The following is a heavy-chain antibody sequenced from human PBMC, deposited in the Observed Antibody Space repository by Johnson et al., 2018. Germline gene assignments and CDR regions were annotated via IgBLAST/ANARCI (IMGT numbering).Heavy chain of an antibody. CDR1: GFTFSGSA. V-gene: IGHV3-73*02. CDR2: IRSKANSYAT. J-gene: IGHJ3*02. CDR3: AKADYYDTSGYYHDACDI. Sequence: EVQLVESGGGLVQPGGSLKLSCAASGFTFSGSAMHWVRQASGKGLEWVGRIRSKANSYATAYAASVKGRFTISRDDSKNTAYLPMNTLKTEDPAVYYCAKADYYDTSGYYHDACDIWGQVTMVTVSS. D-gene: IGHD3-22*01.